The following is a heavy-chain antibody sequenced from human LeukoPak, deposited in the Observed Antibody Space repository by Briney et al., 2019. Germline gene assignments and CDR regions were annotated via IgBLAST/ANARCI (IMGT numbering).Heavy chain of an antibody. D-gene: IGHD3-22*01. V-gene: IGHV4-39*01. Sequence: PSETLSLTCTVSGGSISSSSYCWGWIRQPPGKGLEWIGSIYYSGSTYCNPSLKSRVTISADTSKNQFSLKLSSVTAADTAVYYCARQRGYYDSSGYYPDYWGQGTLVTVSS. CDR2: IYYSGST. CDR3: ARQRGYYDSSGYYPDY. CDR1: GGSISSSSYC. J-gene: IGHJ4*02.